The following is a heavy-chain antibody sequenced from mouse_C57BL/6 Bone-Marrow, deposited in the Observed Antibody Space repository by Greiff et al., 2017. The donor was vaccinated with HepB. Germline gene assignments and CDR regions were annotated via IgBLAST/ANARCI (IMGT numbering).Heavy chain of an antibody. CDR1: GYTFTEYT. D-gene: IGHD1-1*01. CDR3: ARHEDHFPYYYGSSYDAMDY. Sequence: QVQLQQSGAELVKPGASVKLSCKASGYTFTEYTIHWVKQRSGQGLEWIGWFYPGSGSIKYNEKFKDKATLTAGKSSSTVYMELSRLTSEDSAVYFYARHEDHFPYYYGSSYDAMDYWGQGTSVTVSS. CDR2: FYPGSGSI. V-gene: IGHV1-62-2*01. J-gene: IGHJ4*01.